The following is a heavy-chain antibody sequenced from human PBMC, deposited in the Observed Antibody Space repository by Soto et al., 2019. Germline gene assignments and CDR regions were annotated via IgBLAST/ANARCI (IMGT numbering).Heavy chain of an antibody. CDR2: IYYSGST. CDR3: ARDRGYYDSSGYSDDAFDI. V-gene: IGHV4-59*01. Sequence: SETLSLTCTVSGGSISSYYWSWIRQPPGKGLEWIGYIYYSGSTNYNPSLKSRVTISVDTSKNQFSLKLSSVTAADTAVYYCARDRGYYDSSGYSDDAFDIWDQGTMVTVSS. J-gene: IGHJ3*02. D-gene: IGHD3-22*01. CDR1: GGSISSYY.